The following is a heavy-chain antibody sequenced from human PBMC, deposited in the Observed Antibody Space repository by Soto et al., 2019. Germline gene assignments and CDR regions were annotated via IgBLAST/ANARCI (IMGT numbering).Heavy chain of an antibody. V-gene: IGHV3-23*01. J-gene: IGHJ3*02. CDR1: GFMFSSSV. CDR2: ISYSGDIT. Sequence: GGSLRLTCAASGFMFSSSVMSWVRQAPGKALECVSRISYSGDITYYADPVKGRFTISRDNSKNTVYLQMDNLRGEDTALYYCARRTGYAFDIWGQGTMVT. CDR3: ARRTGYAFDI.